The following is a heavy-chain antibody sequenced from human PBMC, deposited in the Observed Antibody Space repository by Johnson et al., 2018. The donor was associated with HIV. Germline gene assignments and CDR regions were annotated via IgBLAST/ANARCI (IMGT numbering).Heavy chain of an antibody. CDR2: ISGSGGST. Sequence: VQLVESGGGVVQPGGSLRLSCAASGFTFSSYAMSWVRQAPGKGLEWVSAISGSGGSTYYADSVKGRFTISRDNSKNTLYLQMNSLRAEDTAGYYCARARTYYNFWSDAFDIWGQGTMVTVSS. V-gene: IGHV3-23*04. CDR3: ARARTYYNFWSDAFDI. CDR1: GFTFSSYA. D-gene: IGHD3-3*01. J-gene: IGHJ3*02.